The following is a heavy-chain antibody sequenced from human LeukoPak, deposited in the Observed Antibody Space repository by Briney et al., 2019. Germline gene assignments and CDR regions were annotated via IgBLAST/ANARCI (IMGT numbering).Heavy chain of an antibody. CDR1: GFIFSNYA. J-gene: IGHJ4*02. CDR3: AKGSAAGRPYYFDY. V-gene: IGHV3-23*01. CDR2: IDSTGAYT. D-gene: IGHD6-25*01. Sequence: QTGGSLRLSCAASGFIFSNYAMSWVRQAPGKGLEWVSAIDSTGAYTWYADSVKGRFTISKDGSKTILYLQMNSLRAEDAAVYFCAKGSAAGRPYYFDYWGQGTLVTVSS.